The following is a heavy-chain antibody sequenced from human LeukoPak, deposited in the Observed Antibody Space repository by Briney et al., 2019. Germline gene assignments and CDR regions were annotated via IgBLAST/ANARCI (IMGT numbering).Heavy chain of an antibody. Sequence: GGSLRLSCAPSGFTFSSYWMSWVRQAPGRGLEWVANIKQDGSEKYYVDSVKGRFTISRDNAKNSLYLQMNSLRADDTAVYYCARKAYGLDVWGKGTTVTVSS. J-gene: IGHJ6*04. CDR3: ARKAYGLDV. CDR1: GFTFSSYW. V-gene: IGHV3-7*03. CDR2: IKQDGSEK.